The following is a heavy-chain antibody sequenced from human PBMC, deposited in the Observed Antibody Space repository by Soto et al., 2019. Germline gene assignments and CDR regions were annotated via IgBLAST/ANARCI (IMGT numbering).Heavy chain of an antibody. CDR2: IYYSGSA. Sequence: QVQLQESGPGLVKPSQTLSLTCTVSGGSISSDDYYWSWIRQPPGKGLEWIGYIYYSGSAYYTPSLQSRVSISMDTSKNQFSLKLTSVTATDTAVYFCARGAALNTYYNYYGMDVWGQGTTVTVSS. CDR3: ARGAALNTYYNYYGMDV. J-gene: IGHJ6*02. V-gene: IGHV4-30-4*01. D-gene: IGHD6-25*01. CDR1: GGSISSDDYY.